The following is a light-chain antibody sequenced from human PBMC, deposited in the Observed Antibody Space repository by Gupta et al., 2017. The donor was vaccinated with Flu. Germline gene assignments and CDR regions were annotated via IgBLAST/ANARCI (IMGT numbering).Light chain of an antibody. J-gene: IGLJ2*01. CDR1: SPNIGAGYD. CDR2: GNS. V-gene: IGLV1-40*01. CDR3: QSYDSSLSGSGV. Sequence: QSVLTQPPSVPGAPGQRVTISCTGSSPNIGAGYDVHWYQQLPGTAPKLLIYGNSNRPSGVPDRFSGSKSGTSASLAITGLQAEDEADYYCQSYDSSLSGSGVFGGGTKLTVL.